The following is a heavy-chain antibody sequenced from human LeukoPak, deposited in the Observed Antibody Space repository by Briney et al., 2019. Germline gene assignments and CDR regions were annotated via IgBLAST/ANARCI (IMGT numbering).Heavy chain of an antibody. Sequence: SETLSLTCAVYGGSFSGYYWSWIRQPPGKGLEWIGEINHSGSTNYNPSLKSRVTISVDTSKNQFSLKLSSVTAADTPVYYCARHFPVGIYYFDYWGQGNLVTVSS. J-gene: IGHJ4*02. CDR3: ARHFPVGIYYFDY. D-gene: IGHD1-26*01. CDR1: GGSFSGYY. CDR2: INHSGST. V-gene: IGHV4-34*01.